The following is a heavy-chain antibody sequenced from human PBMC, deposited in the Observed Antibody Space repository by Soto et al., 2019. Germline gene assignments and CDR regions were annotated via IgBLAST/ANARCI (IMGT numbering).Heavy chain of an antibody. CDR1: GFTFNNYA. CDR2: ISGGGGSR. Sequence: EVQLLESGGGLVQPGGSLRLSCAASGFTFNNYAMSWVRQTPGKGLEWVSAISGGGGSRYYADSVKGRFTVSRDNSKNTLYLQRDRLRAEDTAVYYCARAGGIYDWVTPSSDYLGQGTLVTVSS. CDR3: ARAGGIYDWVTPSSDY. D-gene: IGHD3-16*01. J-gene: IGHJ4*02. V-gene: IGHV3-23*01.